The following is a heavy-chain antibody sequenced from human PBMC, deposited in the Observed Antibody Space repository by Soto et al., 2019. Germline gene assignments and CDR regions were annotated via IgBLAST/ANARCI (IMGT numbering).Heavy chain of an antibody. Sequence: PSETLSLTCTVSGGSISSYYWIWIRQSPGKGLEWIGYIYSSGSTNYNPSLKSRVTISVDASTNQFSLKLSAVTAADTAVYYCARGGITMVRGVIINLNLYYWGQGTLVTVSS. CDR3: ARGGITMVRGVIINLNLYY. J-gene: IGHJ4*02. D-gene: IGHD3-10*01. CDR2: IYSSGST. CDR1: GGSISSYY. V-gene: IGHV4-59*12.